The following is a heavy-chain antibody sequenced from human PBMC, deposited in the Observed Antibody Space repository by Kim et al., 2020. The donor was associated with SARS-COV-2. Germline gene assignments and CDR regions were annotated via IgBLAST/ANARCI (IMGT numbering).Heavy chain of an antibody. CDR2: ISYDGSNK. CDR3: ARENTDWYFDL. CDR1: GFTFSSYG. V-gene: IGHV3-33*05. J-gene: IGHJ2*01. Sequence: GGSLRLSCAASGFTFSSYGMHWVRQAPGKGLEWVAVISYDGSNKYYADSAKGRFTISRDNSKNTLYLQMNSLRAEDTAEYYCARENTDWYFDLWSRGTLV.